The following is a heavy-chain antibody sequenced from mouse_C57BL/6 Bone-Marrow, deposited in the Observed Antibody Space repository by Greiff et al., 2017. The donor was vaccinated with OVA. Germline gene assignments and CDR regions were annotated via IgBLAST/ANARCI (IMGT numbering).Heavy chain of an antibody. CDR1: GFNIKNTY. D-gene: IGHD1-1*01. CDR2: IDPADGNT. J-gene: IGHJ3*01. V-gene: IGHV14-3*01. CDR3: ARDYGGRGMEFAY. Sequence: EVKVVESVAELVRPGASVKLSCTASGFNIKNTYMHWVQQRPEQGLEWIGRIDPADGNTKYAPNFPGKATITAAPSSNPAYLQLSSLTSGDTAIYYCARDYGGRGMEFAYWGQGTLVTVSA.